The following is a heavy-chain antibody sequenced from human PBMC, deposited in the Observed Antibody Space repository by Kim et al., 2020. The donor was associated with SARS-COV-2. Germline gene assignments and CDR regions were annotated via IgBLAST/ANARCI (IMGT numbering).Heavy chain of an antibody. CDR3: ARSRLRYFDWLLSSSFDF. J-gene: IGHJ4*02. CDR1: GFTFSSYA. CDR2: ISFDGSNK. D-gene: IGHD3-9*01. V-gene: IGHV3-30*04. Sequence: GGSLRLSCAASGFTFSSYAMHWVRQAPGKGLGWVAVISFDGSNKYYADSVKGRFTISRDNSKNTLYLQMNSLRAEDTAVYYCARSRLRYFDWLLSSSFDFWGQGTLVTVSS.